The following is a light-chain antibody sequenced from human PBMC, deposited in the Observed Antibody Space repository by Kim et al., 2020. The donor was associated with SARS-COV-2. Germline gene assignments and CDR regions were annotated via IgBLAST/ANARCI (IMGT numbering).Light chain of an antibody. J-gene: IGKJ2*01. CDR2: DAS. CDR3: QQRTNWPAFT. V-gene: IGKV3-11*01. CDR1: QSVSNF. Sequence: EIVLTQFPATLSLSPGETATLSCRASQSVSNFLAWYQQKPGQAPRLLIYDASNRAPGIPARFSGSGSGTDFTLTISSLEPEDFAVYYCQQRTNWPAFTFGQGTKLEI.